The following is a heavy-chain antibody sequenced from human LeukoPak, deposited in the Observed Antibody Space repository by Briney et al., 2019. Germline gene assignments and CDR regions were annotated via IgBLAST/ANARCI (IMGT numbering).Heavy chain of an antibody. CDR1: GGSFSGYY. Sequence: SETLSLTRAVYGGSFSGYYWSWIRQPPGKGLEWIGEINHSGSTNYNPSLKSRVTISVDTSKNQFSLKLSSVTAADTAVYYCARGLGYYYDSSGADRLDYWGQGTLVTVSS. CDR2: INHSGST. CDR3: ARGLGYYYDSSGADRLDY. J-gene: IGHJ4*02. V-gene: IGHV4-34*01. D-gene: IGHD3-22*01.